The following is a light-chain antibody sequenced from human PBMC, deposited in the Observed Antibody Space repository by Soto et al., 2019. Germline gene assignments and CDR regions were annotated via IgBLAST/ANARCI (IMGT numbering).Light chain of an antibody. Sequence: DIPMTQSPSTLPASVGDRGTGTCGASQSISSWLAWYQRKPGKAPKLLIYDASSLESGVPSRFSGSGSGTEFILSISGLQPDNFATYYCQQYNSYPWTSGQGAKVDIK. J-gene: IGKJ1*01. V-gene: IGKV1-5*01. CDR3: QQYNSYPWT. CDR2: DAS. CDR1: QSISSW.